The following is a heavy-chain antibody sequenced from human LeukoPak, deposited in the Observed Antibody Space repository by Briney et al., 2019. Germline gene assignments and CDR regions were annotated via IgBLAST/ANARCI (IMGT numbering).Heavy chain of an antibody. CDR3: ARAYDFWSGYYTSEYFDY. V-gene: IGHV1-18*01. Sequence: ASVTVSCKASGYTFTSYGISGVRQAPAQGLEWMGWISAYNGNTNYAQKLQGRVTMTTDTSTSTAYMELRSLRSDDTAVYYCARAYDFWSGYYTSEYFDYWGQGTLVTVSS. J-gene: IGHJ4*02. D-gene: IGHD3-3*01. CDR1: GYTFTSYG. CDR2: ISAYNGNT.